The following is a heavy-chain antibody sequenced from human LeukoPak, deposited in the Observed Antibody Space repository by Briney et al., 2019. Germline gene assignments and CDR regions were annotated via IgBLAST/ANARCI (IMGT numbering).Heavy chain of an antibody. V-gene: IGHV3-48*01. CDR2: ISSSSSTI. CDR3: ARAMRYFDSHLDY. Sequence: GGSLRLSCAASGFTFSSYSMNWVRQAPGKGLEWVSYISSSSSTIYYADSVKGRFTISRDNAKNSLYLQMNSLRAEDTAVYYCARAMRYFDSHLDYWGQGTLVTVSS. J-gene: IGHJ4*02. CDR1: GFTFSSYS. D-gene: IGHD3-9*01.